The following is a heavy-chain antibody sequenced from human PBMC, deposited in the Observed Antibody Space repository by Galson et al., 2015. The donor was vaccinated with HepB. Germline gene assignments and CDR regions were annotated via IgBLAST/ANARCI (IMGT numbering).Heavy chain of an antibody. CDR2: IVVGSGNT. Sequence: SVKVSCKASGFTFTSSAVQWVRQARGQRLEWIGWIVVGSGNTNYAQKFQERVTITRDMSTSTAYMELSSLRSEDTAVYYCAAAPLVNYYDSSGYSFDYWGQGTLVTVSS. CDR1: GFTFTSSA. V-gene: IGHV1-58*01. J-gene: IGHJ4*02. CDR3: AAAPLVNYYDSSGYSFDY. D-gene: IGHD3-22*01.